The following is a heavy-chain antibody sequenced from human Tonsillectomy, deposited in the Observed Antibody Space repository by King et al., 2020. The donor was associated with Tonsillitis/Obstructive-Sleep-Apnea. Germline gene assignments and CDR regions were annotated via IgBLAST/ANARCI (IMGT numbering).Heavy chain of an antibody. J-gene: IGHJ4*02. V-gene: IGHV3-33*06. Sequence: VQLVESGGGVVQPGRSLRLSCAASGFNFNDYGMHWVRQAPGKGLEWVAVIWYDSRNKEYAASVKGRCTLSRDNSKNTVNLQIDNLRAEDTAVYYCAKSEGHFAEPIDFWGQGTLVTVSS. D-gene: IGHD3-3*02. CDR1: GFNFNDYG. CDR2: IWYDSRNK. CDR3: AKSEGHFAEPIDF.